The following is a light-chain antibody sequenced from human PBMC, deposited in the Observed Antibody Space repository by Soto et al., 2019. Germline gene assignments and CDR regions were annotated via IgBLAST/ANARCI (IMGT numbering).Light chain of an antibody. V-gene: IGLV2-14*01. CDR2: EVS. Sequence: QSAVTQPASVSGSPGQSITLTCTGTSSDVGGYHYVTWYQQHPGKAPKLMIYEVSNRPSGVSNRFSGSKSGNKASLTISGVQAEDEAEYYCSSYTSGSTVVFGGGTKLTVL. CDR1: SSDVGGYHY. CDR3: SSYTSGSTVV. J-gene: IGLJ2*01.